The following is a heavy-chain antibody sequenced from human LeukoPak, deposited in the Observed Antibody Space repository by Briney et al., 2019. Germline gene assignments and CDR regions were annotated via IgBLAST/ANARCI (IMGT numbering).Heavy chain of an antibody. D-gene: IGHD3-10*01. V-gene: IGHV4-34*01. J-gene: IGHJ4*02. CDR2: INHSGST. Sequence: SETLSLTCAVYGGSFSGYYWSWIRQPPGKGLEWFGEINHSGSTNYNPSLKSRVTISVDTSKNQFSLKLSSVTAADTAVYYCARGRYYGSGSYYNAYYFDYWGQGTLVTVSS. CDR1: GGSFSGYY. CDR3: ARGRYYGSGSYYNAYYFDY.